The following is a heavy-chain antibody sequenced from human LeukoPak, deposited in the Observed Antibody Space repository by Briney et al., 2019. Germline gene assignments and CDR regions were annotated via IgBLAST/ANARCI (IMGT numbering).Heavy chain of an antibody. D-gene: IGHD2-21*01. CDR2: TSSDESIK. J-gene: IGHJ4*02. V-gene: IGHV3-30*04. CDR1: GFTFSNYI. Sequence: GGSLRLSCAASGFTFSNYITHWVRQAPGKGLEWVAVTSSDESIKIYADSVKGRFTISRDNSKNTLYLQMNSLRAEDTAVYYCASETHTGYWGQGTLVTVSS. CDR3: ASETHTGY.